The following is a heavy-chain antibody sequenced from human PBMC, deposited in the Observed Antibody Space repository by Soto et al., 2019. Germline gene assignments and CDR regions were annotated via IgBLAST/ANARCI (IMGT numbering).Heavy chain of an antibody. D-gene: IGHD2-21*01. CDR3: ARDQGGDCYPSCHWYFDL. CDR2: ISSNGGST. J-gene: IGHJ2*01. V-gene: IGHV3-64*01. CDR1: GFTFSSYA. Sequence: GGSLRLSCAASGFTFSSYAMHWVRQAPGKGLEYVSAISSNGGSTYYAKSVKGRFTISRDNSKNTLYLQMGSLRAEDMAVYYCARDQGGDCYPSCHWYFDLWGRGTLVTVSS.